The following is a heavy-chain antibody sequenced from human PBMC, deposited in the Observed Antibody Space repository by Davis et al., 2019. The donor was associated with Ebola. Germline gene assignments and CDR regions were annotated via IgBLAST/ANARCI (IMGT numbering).Heavy chain of an antibody. CDR3: AADCSGDSCYSGY. D-gene: IGHD2-15*01. J-gene: IGHJ4*02. CDR1: GFTFSSDC. CDR2: IRYDGSNK. V-gene: IGHV3-30*02. Sequence: PRRSLRLSCAASGFTFSSDCMHCVRQPPGKVLEWVAFIRYDGSNKYYADFVKGRFTIFRDNSKNTLYLQMNSLRAEDTDVYYCAADCSGDSCYSGYCGQGTLVTVSS.